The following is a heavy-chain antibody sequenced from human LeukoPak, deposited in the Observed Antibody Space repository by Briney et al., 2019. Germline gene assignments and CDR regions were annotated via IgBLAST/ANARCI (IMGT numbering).Heavy chain of an antibody. CDR2: ISGSGGTT. Sequence: PGGSLRLSCAASGFTFSSYAMTWVRQAPGKGLEWVSTISGSGGTTYYADSVKGRFTISRDNSKNTLYLQMNGLRVEDTAVYYCAKSPEFPYYFDYWGQGALVSVSS. CDR1: GFTFSSYA. V-gene: IGHV3-23*01. D-gene: IGHD2-21*01. J-gene: IGHJ4*02. CDR3: AKSPEFPYYFDY.